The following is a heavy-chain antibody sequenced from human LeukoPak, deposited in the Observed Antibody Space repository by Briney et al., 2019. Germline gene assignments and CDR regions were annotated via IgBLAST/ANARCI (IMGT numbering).Heavy chain of an antibody. CDR3: AKDSYSGYYWGYDY. D-gene: IGHD3-22*01. CDR1: GFTFSSYG. Sequence: GGSLRLSCAASGFTFSSYGMHWVRQAPGKGLEWVAVISYDGSNKYYADSVKGRFTISRDNSKNTLYLQMNSLRAEDTAVYYCAKDSYSGYYWGYDYWGQGTLVTVSS. CDR2: ISYDGSNK. J-gene: IGHJ4*02. V-gene: IGHV3-30*18.